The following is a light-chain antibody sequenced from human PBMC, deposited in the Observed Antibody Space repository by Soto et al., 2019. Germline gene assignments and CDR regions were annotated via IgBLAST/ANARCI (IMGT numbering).Light chain of an antibody. V-gene: IGLV1-44*01. CDR1: ASNIGRDP. J-gene: IGLJ1*01. CDR3: AGWDGSLKGFV. Sequence: VLTQPPSASGAPGQRVTISCSGSASNIGRDPVNWYQQVPGTAPKLLIYENNHRPSGVPDRFSGSKSGTSASLVVSGLQSEDEAVYFCAGWDGSLKGFVFGTGTKVTVL. CDR2: ENN.